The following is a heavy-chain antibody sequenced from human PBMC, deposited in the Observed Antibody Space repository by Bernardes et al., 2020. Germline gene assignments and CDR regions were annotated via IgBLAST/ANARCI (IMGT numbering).Heavy chain of an antibody. CDR2: INHSGST. D-gene: IGHD3-16*02. Sequence: ETLSLTCAVYGGSFSGYYWSWIRQPPGKGLEWIGEINHSGSTNYNPSLKSRVTISVDTSKNQFSLKLSSVTAADTAVYYCARGLMITFGGVIVIPYAFDIWGQGTMVTVSS. J-gene: IGHJ3*02. CDR3: ARGLMITFGGVIVIPYAFDI. V-gene: IGHV4-34*01. CDR1: GGSFSGYY.